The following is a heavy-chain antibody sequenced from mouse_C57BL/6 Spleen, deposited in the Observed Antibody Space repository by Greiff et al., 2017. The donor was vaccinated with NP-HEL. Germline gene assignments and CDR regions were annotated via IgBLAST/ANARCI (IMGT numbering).Heavy chain of an antibody. CDR1: GFTFSSYA. CDR3: ARGGYYGGYAMDY. J-gene: IGHJ4*01. Sequence: DVKLVESGGGLVKPGGSLKLSCAASGFTFSSYAMSWVRQTPEKRLEWVATISDGGSYTYYPDNVKGRFTISRDNAKNNLYLQMSHLKSEDTAMYYCARGGYYGGYAMDYWGQGTSVTVSS. V-gene: IGHV5-4*03. D-gene: IGHD1-1*01. CDR2: ISDGGSYT.